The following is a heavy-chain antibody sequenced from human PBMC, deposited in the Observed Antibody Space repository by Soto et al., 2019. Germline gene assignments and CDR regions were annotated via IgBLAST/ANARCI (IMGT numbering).Heavy chain of an antibody. CDR1: GFTFSSYA. D-gene: IGHD3-9*01. V-gene: IGHV3-64D*06. CDR3: VKVGDILTGYYTFDS. Sequence: RLSCSASGFTFSSYAMHWVRQAPGKGLEYVSAISSNGGSTYYADSVKGRFTISRDNSKNTLYLQMSSLRAEDTAVYYCVKVGDILTGYYTFDSWGQGTLVPVYS. J-gene: IGHJ4*02. CDR2: ISSNGGST.